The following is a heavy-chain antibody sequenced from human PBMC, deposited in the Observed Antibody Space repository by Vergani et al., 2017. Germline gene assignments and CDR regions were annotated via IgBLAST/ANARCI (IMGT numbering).Heavy chain of an antibody. J-gene: IGHJ6*02. V-gene: IGHV3-11*04. D-gene: IGHD3-10*01. CDR3: ARDSSAGFGELGRPYYYYGMDV. CDR2: ISSSGSTI. CDR1: GFTFSDYY. Sequence: QVQLVESGGGLVKPGGSLRLSCAASGFTFSDYYMSWIRQAPGKGLEWVSYISSSGSTIYYADSVNGRFTISRDNAKNSLYLQMNSLRAEDTAVYYCARDSSAGFGELGRPYYYYGMDVWGQGTTVTVSS.